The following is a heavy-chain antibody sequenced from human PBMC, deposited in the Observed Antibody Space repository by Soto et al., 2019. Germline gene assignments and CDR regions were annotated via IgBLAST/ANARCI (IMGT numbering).Heavy chain of an antibody. D-gene: IGHD6-13*01. V-gene: IGHV1-18*04. J-gene: IGHJ6*02. CDR3: ARDGGGSSWYPLYHYYGMDV. Sequence: ASVKVSCKASGYTFTSYGISWVRQAPGQGLEWMGWISAYNGNTNYAQKLQGRVTMTTDTSTSTAYMELRSLRSDDTAVYYCARDGGGSSWYPLYHYYGMDVWGQGTTVTVSS. CDR1: GYTFTSYG. CDR2: ISAYNGNT.